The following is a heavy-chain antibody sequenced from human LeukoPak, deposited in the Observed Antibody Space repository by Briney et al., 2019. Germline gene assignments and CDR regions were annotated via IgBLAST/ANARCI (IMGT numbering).Heavy chain of an antibody. V-gene: IGHV1-24*01. CDR3: AKSPVRYFDWLSGVYFDY. CDR2: FDPEDGET. J-gene: IGHJ4*02. CDR1: GYTLTELS. Sequence: ASVKVSCKVSGYTLTELSMHWVRQAPGKGLEWMGGFDPEDGETFYAQKFQGRVTMTEDTSTDTAYMELSSLRSEDTAVYYCAKSPVRYFDWLSGVYFDYWGQGTLVTVSS. D-gene: IGHD3-9*01.